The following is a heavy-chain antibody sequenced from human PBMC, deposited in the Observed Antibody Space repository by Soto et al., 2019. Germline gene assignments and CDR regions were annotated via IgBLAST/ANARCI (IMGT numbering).Heavy chain of an antibody. D-gene: IGHD3-22*01. CDR3: ARGGYYYENSGQNAYDY. V-gene: IGHV4-31*03. J-gene: IGHJ4*01. CDR2: IYYGGST. CDR1: GGSISSGGYY. Sequence: SETLSLTCTVSGGSISSGGYYWSWIRQHPGKGLEWIGYIYYGGSTYYNPSLKSRATISGDTSKNQFPLKLSSVTAADTAVYYCARGGYYYENSGQNAYDYWGQGILVTV.